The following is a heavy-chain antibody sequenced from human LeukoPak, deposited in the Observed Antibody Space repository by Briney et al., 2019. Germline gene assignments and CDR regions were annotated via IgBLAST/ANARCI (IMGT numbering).Heavy chain of an antibody. D-gene: IGHD4-17*01. V-gene: IGHV3-23*01. Sequence: GGSLRLSCAASGFSFSSFAMTWVRQAPGKGLEWVSSITGGHYATYNTDSVKGRFTISRDNAKNTVYLQMKSLRADDTAIYYCTKDPNGDYIGAFDPWGQGTLVTVSS. CDR2: ITGGHYAT. CDR1: GFSFSSFA. J-gene: IGHJ5*02. CDR3: TKDPNGDYIGAFDP.